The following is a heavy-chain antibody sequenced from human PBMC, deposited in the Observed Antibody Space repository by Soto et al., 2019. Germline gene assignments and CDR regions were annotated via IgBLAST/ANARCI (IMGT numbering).Heavy chain of an antibody. J-gene: IGHJ6*02. D-gene: IGHD2-8*01. Sequence: ASVKVSCKASGYTFTSYYMHWVRQAPGQGLEWMGIINPSGGSTSYAQKFQGRVTMTRDTSTSTVYMELSSLRSEDTAVYYCARGPGLMVYAMKYYYYGMDGWGQGTTVTVSS. CDR3: ARGPGLMVYAMKYYYYGMDG. CDR1: GYTFTSYY. V-gene: IGHV1-46*01. CDR2: INPSGGST.